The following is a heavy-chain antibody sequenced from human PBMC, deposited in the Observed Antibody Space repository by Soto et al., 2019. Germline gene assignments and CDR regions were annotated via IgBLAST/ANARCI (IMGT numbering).Heavy chain of an antibody. J-gene: IGHJ6*02. V-gene: IGHV3-9*01. CDR1: GFTFDDYA. CDR2: ISWNSGSI. D-gene: IGHD3-22*01. Sequence: QPGGSLRLSCVASGFTFDDYAMHWVRQAPGKGLEWVSGISWNSGSIGYADSVKGRFTMSRDNAKNSLYLQMNSLRAEDTALYYCVKDIDSSGYLSGLDVWGQGTTVTVSS. CDR3: VKDIDSSGYLSGLDV.